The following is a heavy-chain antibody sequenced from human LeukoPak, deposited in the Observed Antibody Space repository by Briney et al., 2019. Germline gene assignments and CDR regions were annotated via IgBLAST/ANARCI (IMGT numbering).Heavy chain of an antibody. CDR2: IYYRGST. J-gene: IGHJ4*02. D-gene: IGHD4-17*01. CDR1: GGSINNYY. CDR3: ARGGDYGDLRYFDY. V-gene: IGHV4-59*01. Sequence: SETLSLTCTVSGGSINNYYWSWIRQPAGKGLEWIGYIYYRGSTNYNPSLKSRVTFSVDTSKNQFSLKLNSVTAADTAVYYCARGGDYGDLRYFDYWGQGTLVTVSS.